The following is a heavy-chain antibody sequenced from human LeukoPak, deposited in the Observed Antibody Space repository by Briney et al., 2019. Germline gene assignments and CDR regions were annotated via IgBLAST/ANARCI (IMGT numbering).Heavy chain of an antibody. Sequence: SETLSLTCAVSSYSMSTDSFWGWIRQTPGKGLQWIGSVSHTGYSFYNPSLNSRVTISVDTSKNQFSLRVRPVTAADTAVYYCAKSTTPDRGSYGYYFDSWGPGTLVTVSS. CDR3: AKSTTPDRGSYGYYFDS. V-gene: IGHV4-38-2*01. CDR2: VSHTGYS. J-gene: IGHJ4*02. CDR1: SYSMSTDSF. D-gene: IGHD6-19*01.